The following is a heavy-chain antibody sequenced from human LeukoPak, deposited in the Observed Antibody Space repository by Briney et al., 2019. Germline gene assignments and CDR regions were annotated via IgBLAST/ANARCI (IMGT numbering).Heavy chain of an antibody. CDR1: GFTVSSNY. J-gene: IGHJ4*02. CDR2: IYSGGST. Sequence: GGSLRLSCAASGFTVSSNYMSWVRQAPGKGLEWVSVIYSGGSTYHADSVKGRFTISRDNSKNTLYLQMNSLRAEDTAVYYCARSGYDFWSGYSNDYWGQGTLVTVSS. V-gene: IGHV3-53*01. D-gene: IGHD3-3*01. CDR3: ARSGYDFWSGYSNDY.